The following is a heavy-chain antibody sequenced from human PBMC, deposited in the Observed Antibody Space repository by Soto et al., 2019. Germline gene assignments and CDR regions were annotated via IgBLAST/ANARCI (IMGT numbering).Heavy chain of an antibody. CDR2: ISYDGSNK. D-gene: IGHD3-16*02. Sequence: LRLSCAASGFTFSSYGMHWVRQAPGKGLEWVAVISYDGSNKYYADSVKGRFTISRDNSKNTLYLQMNSLRAEDTAVYYCAKMITFGGVIVNSYYGMDVWGQGTTVTVSS. J-gene: IGHJ6*02. CDR3: AKMITFGGVIVNSYYGMDV. V-gene: IGHV3-30*18. CDR1: GFTFSSYG.